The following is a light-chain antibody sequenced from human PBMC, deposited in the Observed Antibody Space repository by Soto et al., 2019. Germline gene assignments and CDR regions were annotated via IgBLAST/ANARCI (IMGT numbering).Light chain of an antibody. CDR3: QQRSVSPLT. V-gene: IGKV3-11*01. Sequence: EIVLTQSPSTLSLSPGERATLSCRASQSVNTYLAWYQQKPGQTPMLLIYDASNRSTGIPARFSGSGSGTDFTLTISTLEPEDFAVYYCQQRSVSPLTFGRGTKLEIK. J-gene: IGKJ4*01. CDR2: DAS. CDR1: QSVNTY.